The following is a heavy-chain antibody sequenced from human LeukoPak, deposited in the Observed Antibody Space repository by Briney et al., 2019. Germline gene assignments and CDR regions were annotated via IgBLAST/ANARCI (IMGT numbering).Heavy chain of an antibody. CDR3: AKDFVRYNIQFDY. Sequence: GGSLRLPCAASGLSFSFYAMSWVRQAAEKGLVWVSSISGGGAGTYYADSVRGRFTISRDNSKNTLYLQMNSLRAEDTALYYCAKDFVRYNIQFDYWGQGALVTVSS. V-gene: IGHV3-23*01. J-gene: IGHJ4*02. CDR2: ISGGGAGT. CDR1: GLSFSFYA. D-gene: IGHD1-1*01.